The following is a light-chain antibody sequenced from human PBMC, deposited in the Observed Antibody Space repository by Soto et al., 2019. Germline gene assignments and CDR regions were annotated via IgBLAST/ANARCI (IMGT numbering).Light chain of an antibody. CDR3: SSYTSTRTVV. J-gene: IGLJ2*01. V-gene: IGLV2-14*01. CDR2: DVS. CDR1: NSDVGGYNY. Sequence: QSALTQPASVSGSPGQSITISCTGTNSDVGGYNYVSWYQQHPGKAPKLMIYDVSNRPSGVSSRFSGSRSGNTASLTISGLQAEDEADYYCSSYTSTRTVVFGGGPKLTVL.